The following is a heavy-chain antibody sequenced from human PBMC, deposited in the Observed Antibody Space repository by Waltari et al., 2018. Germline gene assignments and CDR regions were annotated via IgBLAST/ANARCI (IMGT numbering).Heavy chain of an antibody. CDR2: IYYSGST. V-gene: IGHV4-39*01. J-gene: IGHJ3*02. Sequence: QLQLPESGPGLVKPSETLSLTCTVSGGSISSSSYYWGWIRQPPGKGLEWIGSIYYSGSTYYNPSLKSRVTISVDTSKNQFSLKLSSVTAADTAVYYCARPPGADTAMAIDAFDIWGQGTMVTVSS. CDR1: GGSISSSSYY. CDR3: ARPPGADTAMAIDAFDI. D-gene: IGHD5-18*01.